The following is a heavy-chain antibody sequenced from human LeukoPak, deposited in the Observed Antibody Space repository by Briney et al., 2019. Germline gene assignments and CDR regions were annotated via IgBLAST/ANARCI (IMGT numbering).Heavy chain of an antibody. CDR3: ARDHFGGFDY. CDR1: GFTFSSYS. J-gene: IGHJ4*02. D-gene: IGHD3-10*01. Sequence: GGSLRLSCAASGFTFSSYSMNWVRQAPGKGLEWVSYISSSSSTIYYADSVKGRFTISRDNAKNSLYLQINSLRAADTAVYYCARDHFGGFDYWGQGTLVTVSS. CDR2: ISSSSSTI. V-gene: IGHV3-48*01.